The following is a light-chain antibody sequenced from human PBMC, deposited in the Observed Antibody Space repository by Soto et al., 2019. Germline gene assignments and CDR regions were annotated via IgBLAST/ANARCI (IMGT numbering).Light chain of an antibody. CDR3: QQSDSWPLT. CDR1: QSVGRT. J-gene: IGKJ4*01. CDR2: DAS. Sequence: EIVLTQSPATLSLSPGERATLSCRASQSVGRTLAWFQQKPGQAPRLLIYDASNRATGIPARFNGSGSGTDFTLTIRSLEPEDFEIYYCQQSDSWPLTLAGGTNVDIK. V-gene: IGKV3-11*01.